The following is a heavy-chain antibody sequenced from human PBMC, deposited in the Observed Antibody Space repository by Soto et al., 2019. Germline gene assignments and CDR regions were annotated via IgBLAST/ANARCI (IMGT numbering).Heavy chain of an antibody. CDR3: ARHQRETGTYPQPLDH. J-gene: IGHJ4*02. D-gene: IGHD1-1*01. V-gene: IGHV4-39*01. Sequence: QLQLQESGPGLVKPSETLSLTCTVSGGSISSCDYYWGWVRQPPGKGLAWIGSICSSGSTYYNPSLNSRVTISVDSSKNQYSLRLRSVTAADTAVYYCARHQRETGTYPQPLDHWGQGTLVTVSS. CDR1: GGSISSCDYY. CDR2: ICSSGST.